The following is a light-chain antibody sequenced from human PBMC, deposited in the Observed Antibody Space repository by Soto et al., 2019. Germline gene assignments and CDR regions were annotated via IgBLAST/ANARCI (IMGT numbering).Light chain of an antibody. CDR1: SSNIGAHYD. Sequence: QLVLTQPPSVSGAPGQRVIISCTGSSSNIGAHYDVHWYQQLPGAAPKLLIFGTNNRPSGVSDRFSGSKSGTSASLAITGLQTEDEADYYCQSYDSSLSGSWVFGGGTKLTVL. V-gene: IGLV1-40*01. CDR3: QSYDSSLSGSWV. J-gene: IGLJ3*02. CDR2: GTN.